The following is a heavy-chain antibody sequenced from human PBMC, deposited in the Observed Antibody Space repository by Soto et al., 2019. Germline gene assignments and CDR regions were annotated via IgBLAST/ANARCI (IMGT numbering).Heavy chain of an antibody. CDR3: ARDREYFEWLPLDY. V-gene: IGHV3-66*01. J-gene: IGHJ4*02. CDR2: IYSGSST. D-gene: IGHD3-9*01. CDR1: GFTFSNYG. Sequence: PGGSLRLSCAASGFTFSNYGMTWVRQAPGKGLEWVSVIYSGSSTYYADSVKGRFTISRDNSKNTLYLQMNSLRAEDTAVYYCARDREYFEWLPLDYWGQGTLVTVSS.